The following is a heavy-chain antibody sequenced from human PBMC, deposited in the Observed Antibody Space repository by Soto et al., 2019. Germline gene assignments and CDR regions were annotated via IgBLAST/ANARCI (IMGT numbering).Heavy chain of an antibody. Sequence: PGGYPRLTCSTSGFTFKDCAISWVRQAPGKGLEWVSGISGSGGATYYTDSVEGRFTISKDFSKNTVSLQMTGLRVDDTAVYYCARTRTAFYRYSFDAWGQGALVTVDS. CDR1: GFTFKDCA. CDR3: ARTRTAFYRYSFDA. D-gene: IGHD2-15*01. J-gene: IGHJ1*01. CDR2: ISGSGGAT. V-gene: IGHV3-23*01.